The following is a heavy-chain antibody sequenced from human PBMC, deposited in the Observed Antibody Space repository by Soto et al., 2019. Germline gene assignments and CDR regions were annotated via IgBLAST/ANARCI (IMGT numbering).Heavy chain of an antibody. CDR1: GASISSRTDY. J-gene: IGHJ4*02. CDR3: ARSSVGFGDLKS. D-gene: IGHD3-10*01. Sequence: QVQLQESGPGLVKPSQTLSLTCTVSGASISSRTDYWTWVRQHPGEGLEWICYFYDSETTHYNPSLRSRISISVDTSKNHFSLNMRSVTAADTAVYFCARSSVGFGDLKSWGQGTLVVVSS. V-gene: IGHV4-31*03. CDR2: FYDSETT.